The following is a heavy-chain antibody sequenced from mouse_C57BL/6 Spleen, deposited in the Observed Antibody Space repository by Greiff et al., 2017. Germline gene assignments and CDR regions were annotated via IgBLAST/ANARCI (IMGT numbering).Heavy chain of an antibody. CDR2: IYPGDGDT. J-gene: IGHJ4*01. CDR1: GYAFSSSW. CDR3: ARAYDGYPH. V-gene: IGHV1-82*01. Sequence: VQLVESGPELVKPGASVKISCKASGYAFSSSWMNWVKQRPGKGLEWIGRIYPGDGDTNYNGKFKGKATLTADKSSSTAYMQLSSLTSEDSAVYFCARAYDGYPHWGQGTSVTVSS. D-gene: IGHD2-3*01.